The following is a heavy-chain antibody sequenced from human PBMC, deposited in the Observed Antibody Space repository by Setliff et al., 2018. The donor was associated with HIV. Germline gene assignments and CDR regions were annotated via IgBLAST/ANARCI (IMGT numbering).Heavy chain of an antibody. CDR2: IYPSGST. CDR1: GDSISSGGYS. V-gene: IGHV4-30-2*01. Sequence: SETLSLTCAVSGDSISSGGYSWSWIRQPPGKGLEWIGYIYPSGSTYYNPSLKSRVTISVDRSKNQLSLNLKSVSAADTAVYYCARASREYTGYDYWYFDYWGQGTQGTVSS. J-gene: IGHJ4*02. CDR3: ARASREYTGYDYWYFDY. D-gene: IGHD5-12*01.